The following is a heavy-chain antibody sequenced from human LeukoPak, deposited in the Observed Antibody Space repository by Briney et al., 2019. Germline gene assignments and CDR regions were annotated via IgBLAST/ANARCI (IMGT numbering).Heavy chain of an antibody. Sequence: GGSLRLSCAASGFPFTTNYMSWVRQAPGKGLEWVSVMNTSGSAYYADSVKGRFTISRDNSNNTLYLQMNSLRAEDTAVYYCARVRRQVGSRWFDSWGQGTLVTVSS. CDR3: ARVRRQVGSRWFDS. CDR1: GFPFTTNY. D-gene: IGHD1-26*01. J-gene: IGHJ5*01. V-gene: IGHV3-53*01. CDR2: MNTSGSA.